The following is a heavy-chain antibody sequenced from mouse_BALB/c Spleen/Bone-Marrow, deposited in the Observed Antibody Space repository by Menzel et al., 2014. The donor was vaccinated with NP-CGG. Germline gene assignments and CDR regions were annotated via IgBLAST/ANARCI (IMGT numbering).Heavy chain of an antibody. CDR3: ARGYDYSSWFAY. CDR2: INVNGDTT. V-gene: IGHV5-6-3*01. D-gene: IGHD2-4*01. Sequence: EVNVVDSGGGLVQPGGSLKLSCAASGFTFSSYGMSWVRQTPDKRLEMIATINVNGDTTYHPDSVKGRFTISRDNVKNTLYLQMSSLKSEDTAMYYCARGYDYSSWFAYWGQGTLVTVSA. J-gene: IGHJ3*01. CDR1: GFTFSSYG.